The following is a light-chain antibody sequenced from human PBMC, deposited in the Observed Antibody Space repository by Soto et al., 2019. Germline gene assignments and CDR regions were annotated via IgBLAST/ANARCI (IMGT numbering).Light chain of an antibody. V-gene: IGLV2-14*01. Sequence: QSALTQPAPVSGSPGQSITISCTGTSSDVGGYNFVSWYLQHPGKAPKLIIYEVSIRPSGVSNRFSGSKSGNTASLTISGLQADDEADYYCSSYTSTNSLYVFGPGTKLTVL. CDR3: SSYTSTNSLYV. CDR1: SSDVGGYNF. J-gene: IGLJ1*01. CDR2: EVS.